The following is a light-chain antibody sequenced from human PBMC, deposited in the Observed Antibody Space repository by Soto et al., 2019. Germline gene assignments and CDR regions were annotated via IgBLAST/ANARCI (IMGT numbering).Light chain of an antibody. CDR3: QQYYSYPLT. CDR2: AAS. Sequence: AIRMTQSPSSFSASTGDRVTITCRASQGISSYLAWSQQKPGKAPKLLIYAASTLQSGVPSRFSGSGSGTDFTLTISCLQSEDFATYYCQQYYSYPLTFGPGTKVDL. CDR1: QGISSY. J-gene: IGKJ3*01. V-gene: IGKV1-8*01.